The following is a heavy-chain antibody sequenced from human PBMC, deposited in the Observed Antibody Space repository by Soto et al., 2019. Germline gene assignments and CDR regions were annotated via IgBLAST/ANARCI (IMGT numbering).Heavy chain of an antibody. V-gene: IGHV3-30-3*01. Sequence: QVQLVESGGSVVQPGRSLRLSCAASGFTFSSYAMHWVRQAPGKGLEWVAVISYDGSNKYYADSVTGRFTISRDKSKSSLYLQMNSLRAEDTAVYYCARARIAVARTGFDYWGQGTLVTVSS. J-gene: IGHJ4*02. CDR3: ARARIAVARTGFDY. CDR1: GFTFSSYA. CDR2: ISYDGSNK. D-gene: IGHD6-19*01.